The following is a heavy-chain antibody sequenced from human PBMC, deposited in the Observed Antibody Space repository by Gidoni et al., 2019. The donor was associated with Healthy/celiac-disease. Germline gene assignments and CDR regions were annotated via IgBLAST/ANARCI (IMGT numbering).Heavy chain of an antibody. CDR2: INPNSGGT. J-gene: IGHJ6*02. V-gene: IGHV1-2*02. CDR1: GYTFTGYY. D-gene: IGHD5-12*01. Sequence: QVQLVQSGAEVKKPGASVKVSCKASGYTFTGYYMHWVRQAPGQGLEWMGWINPNSGGTNYAQKFQGRVTMTRDTSISTAYMELSRLRSDDTAVYYCARPSRTVATRGYYHYGMDVWGQGTTVTVSS. CDR3: ARPSRTVATRGYYHYGMDV.